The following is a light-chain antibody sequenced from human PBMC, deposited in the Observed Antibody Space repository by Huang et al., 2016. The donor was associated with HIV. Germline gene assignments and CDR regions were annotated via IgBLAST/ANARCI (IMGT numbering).Light chain of an antibody. V-gene: IGKV3-11*01. Sequence: EIVLTQSPVTLSLSPGERATLSCRASQSVSIYLAWYKQKPGQAPRLLIYDASNRAAGLPARFSGSGSGTDFTLTISSLEPEDFAVYYCQQRSDWPGTFGQGTKVEIK. CDR2: DAS. CDR3: QQRSDWPGT. J-gene: IGKJ1*01. CDR1: QSVSIY.